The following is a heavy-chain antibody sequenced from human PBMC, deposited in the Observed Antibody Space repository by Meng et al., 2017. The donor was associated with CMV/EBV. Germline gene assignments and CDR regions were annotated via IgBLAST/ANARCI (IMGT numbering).Heavy chain of an antibody. D-gene: IGHD3/OR15-3a*01. CDR1: GYTFTSYD. V-gene: IGHV1-8*01. CDR3: ARVRSEVGVLWGLWTSFDP. J-gene: IGHJ5*02. CDR2: MNPNSGST. Sequence: ASVKVSCKASGYTFTSYDINWVRQATGQGLEWMGWMNPNSGSTGYAQKFQGRVTMTRNTSISTAYMELSSLRSEDTAVYYCARVRSEVGVLWGLWTSFDPWGQGTLVTVSS.